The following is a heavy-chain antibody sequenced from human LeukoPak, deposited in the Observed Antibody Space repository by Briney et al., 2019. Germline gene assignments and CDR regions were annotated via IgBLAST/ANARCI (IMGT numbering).Heavy chain of an antibody. Sequence: PSETLSLTCAVSGYSISSGYYWGWIRQPPGKRLEWIGSTYHSGSTYYNPSLKSRITISVDTSKNHFSLKLTSVTAADTAVYYCASLPSNTVTHDYWGQGTLVTVSS. CDR2: TYHSGST. J-gene: IGHJ4*02. D-gene: IGHD4-11*01. CDR3: ASLPSNTVTHDY. CDR1: GYSISSGYY. V-gene: IGHV4-38-2*01.